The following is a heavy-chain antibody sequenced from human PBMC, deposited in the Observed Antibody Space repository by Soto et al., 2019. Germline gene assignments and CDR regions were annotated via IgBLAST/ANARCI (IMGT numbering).Heavy chain of an antibody. V-gene: IGHV3-9*01. CDR3: VRSKGGYSYGTPFDY. CDR2: ISWNSGNI. J-gene: IGHJ4*02. D-gene: IGHD5-18*01. Sequence: EVQLEESGGALVQPGRSLRLSCAASGFTFDDYAIHWVRQVLGKGLEWVSSISWNSGNIGYADSVKGRFTTSRDNAKNSLYLQMNSLGPEDTALYYCVRSKGGYSYGTPFDYWGQGTLVTVSS. CDR1: GFTFDDYA.